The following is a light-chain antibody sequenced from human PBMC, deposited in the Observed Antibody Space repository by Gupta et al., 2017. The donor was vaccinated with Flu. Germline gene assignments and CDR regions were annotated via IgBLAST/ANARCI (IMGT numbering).Light chain of an antibody. Sequence: DIQMTQSPSSVSASVGDRVTITCRASQGLNNWLVWYQQKPGKAPNLLIYAASSLQSGVPSRFSGSGSRTDFTLTISSLQPEDFATYYCQQANSFPFTFGQGTRLEMK. CDR1: QGLNNW. CDR3: QQANSFPFT. CDR2: AAS. J-gene: IGKJ5*01. V-gene: IGKV1D-12*01.